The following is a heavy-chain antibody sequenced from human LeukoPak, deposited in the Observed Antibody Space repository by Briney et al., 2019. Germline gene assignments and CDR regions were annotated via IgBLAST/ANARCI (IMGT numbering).Heavy chain of an antibody. Sequence: SETLSLICTVSGGSISSSSYYWGWIRQPPGKGLEWIGSTYYSGSTYYNPALKSRVTISVDTSKNQCSRKLSSAPAADTAVYYCARPAGYCSSTSCLWGFSSSWPDAFDIWGQGTMVTVSS. J-gene: IGHJ3*02. CDR1: GGSISSSSYY. V-gene: IGHV4-39*07. D-gene: IGHD2-2*01. CDR2: TYYSGST. CDR3: ARPAGYCSSTSCLWGFSSSWPDAFDI.